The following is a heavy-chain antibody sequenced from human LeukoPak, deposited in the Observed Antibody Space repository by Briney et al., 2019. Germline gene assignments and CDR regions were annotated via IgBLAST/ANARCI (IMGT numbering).Heavy chain of an antibody. J-gene: IGHJ4*02. Sequence: GGSLKLSGAPSGFPFSTYSMNWFRKVPGKGREWVSSISSSSSYIYYADSVKGRFTISRDNAKNSLYLQMNSLRAEDTAVYYCARDYCSGGSCIGYWGQGTLVTVSS. CDR2: ISSSSSYI. V-gene: IGHV3-21*01. CDR3: ARDYCSGGSCIGY. D-gene: IGHD2-15*01. CDR1: GFPFSTYS.